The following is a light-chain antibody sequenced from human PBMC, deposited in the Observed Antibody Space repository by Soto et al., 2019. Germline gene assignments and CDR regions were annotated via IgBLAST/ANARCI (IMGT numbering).Light chain of an antibody. CDR1: QGIGTF. CDR3: QQYNSVPLT. CDR2: SAS. V-gene: IGKV1-27*01. Sequence: DIQMTQPPSSLSASVGDRVTITCRASQGIGTFLAWYQQKPGKVPKLLIYSASTLQSGVPSRFSGSGSGTDFTLTISSLQAEDVATYYCQQYNSVPLTFGGGTRVEIK. J-gene: IGKJ4*01.